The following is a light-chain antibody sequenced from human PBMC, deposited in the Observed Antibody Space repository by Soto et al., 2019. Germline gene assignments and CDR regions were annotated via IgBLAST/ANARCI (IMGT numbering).Light chain of an antibody. CDR2: DAS. Sequence: EIVLTQSPITLSLSPGERATLSCRASQSVHNQLGWYQQKPGQAPRLLIYDASSRATGIPARFSGSGSGTDFTLTISSLEPEDFAVYYCQQRSKWPITFGQGTRLDIK. CDR3: QQRSKWPIT. CDR1: QSVHNQ. V-gene: IGKV3-11*01. J-gene: IGKJ5*01.